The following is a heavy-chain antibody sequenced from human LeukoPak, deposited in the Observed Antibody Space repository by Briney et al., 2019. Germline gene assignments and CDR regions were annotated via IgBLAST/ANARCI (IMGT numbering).Heavy chain of an antibody. Sequence: GGSLRPSCAASGFTFSSYAMSWVRQAPGKGLEWVSAISGSGGSTYYADSVKGRFTISRDNSKNTLYLQMNSLRAEDTAVYYCAKVSAPLLWFGGRNWFDPWGQGTLVTVSS. D-gene: IGHD3-10*01. V-gene: IGHV3-23*01. CDR1: GFTFSSYA. J-gene: IGHJ5*02. CDR3: AKVSAPLLWFGGRNWFDP. CDR2: ISGSGGST.